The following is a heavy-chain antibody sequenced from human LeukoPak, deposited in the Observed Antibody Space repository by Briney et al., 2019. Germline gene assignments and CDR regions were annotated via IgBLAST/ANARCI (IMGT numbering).Heavy chain of an antibody. CDR2: IYSGGST. J-gene: IGHJ4*02. Sequence: GGSLRLSCAASGFTVSSNYMSWVRQAPGKGLEWVSVIYSGGSTYYADSVKGRFTISGDNSKNTLYLQMNSLRAEDTAVYYCARGAQYSGSYFGGSTHVFDYWGQGTLVTVSS. D-gene: IGHD1-26*01. CDR1: GFTVSSNY. CDR3: ARGAQYSGSYFGGSTHVFDY. V-gene: IGHV3-53*01.